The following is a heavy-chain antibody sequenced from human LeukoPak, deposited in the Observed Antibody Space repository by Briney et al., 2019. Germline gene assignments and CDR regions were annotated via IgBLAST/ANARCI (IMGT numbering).Heavy chain of an antibody. V-gene: IGHV1-69-2*01. Sequence: GASVKVSCKAFGYTFTDYYIHWVKEAPGKGLEWMGRVDPEDGETTYAEKFQGRVTITADTSTDTAYMELNNLRSGDTAVYYCATMTTFDPWGQGTLATVSP. D-gene: IGHD4-11*01. CDR1: GYTFTDYY. J-gene: IGHJ5*02. CDR2: VDPEDGET. CDR3: ATMTTFDP.